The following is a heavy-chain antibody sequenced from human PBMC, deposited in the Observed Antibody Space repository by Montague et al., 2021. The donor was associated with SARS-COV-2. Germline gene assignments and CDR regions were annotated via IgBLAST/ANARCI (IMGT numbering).Heavy chain of an antibody. CDR2: IWYDGSNK. CDR3: ARELLVTGDIDY. J-gene: IGHJ4*02. D-gene: IGHD7-27*01. CDR1: GFTFSSYG. V-gene: IGHV3-33*01. Sequence: FLRLSCAASGFTFSSYGMHWVRQAPGKGLEWVAVIWYDGSNKYYADSVKGRFTISRDNSKNTLYLQMNSLRAEDTAVYYCARELLVTGDIDYWGQGTLVTVSS.